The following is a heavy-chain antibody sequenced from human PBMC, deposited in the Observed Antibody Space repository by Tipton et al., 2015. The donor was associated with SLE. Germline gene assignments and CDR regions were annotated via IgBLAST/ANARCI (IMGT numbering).Heavy chain of an antibody. V-gene: IGHV4-61*09. J-gene: IGHJ6*02. Sequence: TLSLTCTVSGGSISSGSYYWSWIRQPAGKGLEWIGYIYTSGSTNYNPSLKSRVTISVDTSKNQFSLKLSSVTAADTAVYYCARDMTTVTGGYYYGMDVWGQGTMVTVSS. CDR2: IYTSGST. CDR3: ARDMTTVTGGYYYGMDV. D-gene: IGHD4-17*01. CDR1: GGSISSGSYY.